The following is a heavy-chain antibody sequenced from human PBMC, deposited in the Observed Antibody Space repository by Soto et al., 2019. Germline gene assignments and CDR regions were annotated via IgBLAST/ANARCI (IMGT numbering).Heavy chain of an antibody. CDR3: AASDRGYSYGYVPDSD. CDR2: IVVGSGNT. CDR1: GFTFTSSA. V-gene: IGHV1-58*01. D-gene: IGHD5-18*01. Sequence: SVKVSCKASGFTFTSSAVQWVRQARGQRLEWIGWIVVGSGNTNYAQKFQERVTITRDMSTSTAYMELSSLRSEDTAVYYCAASDRGYSYGYVPDSDWGQGTLVTVSS. J-gene: IGHJ4*02.